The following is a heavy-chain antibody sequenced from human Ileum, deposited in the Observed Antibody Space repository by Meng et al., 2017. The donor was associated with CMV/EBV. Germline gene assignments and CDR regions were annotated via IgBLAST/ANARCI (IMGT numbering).Heavy chain of an antibody. CDR3: AREENTVNQFEY. CDR2: INAGGST. D-gene: IGHD4-17*01. V-gene: IGHV4-4*07. J-gene: IGHJ4*02. Sequence: VQLKGAGPGLVKPSETLSLPWAVSGGSISTYYWTWVRQPAGKGLEWIGRINAGGSTNDNPSLKSRVTMSVDTSKNQFSLKVTSVTAADTAVYYCAREENTVNQFEYWGQGTLVTVSS. CDR1: GGSISTYY.